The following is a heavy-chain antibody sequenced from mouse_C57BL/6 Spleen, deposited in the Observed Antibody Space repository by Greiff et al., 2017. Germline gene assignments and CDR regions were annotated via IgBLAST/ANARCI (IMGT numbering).Heavy chain of an antibody. CDR2: IYPGSGST. Sequence: QVQLQQPGAELVKPGASVKMSCKASGYTFTSYWITWVKQRPGQGLEWIGDIYPGSGSTNYNEKYKSKATLTVDTSSSTAYMQLSSLTSEDSAVYYCARHRLKNYAMDYWGQGTSVTVSS. J-gene: IGHJ4*01. CDR1: GYTFTSYW. CDR3: ARHRLKNYAMDY. V-gene: IGHV1-55*01.